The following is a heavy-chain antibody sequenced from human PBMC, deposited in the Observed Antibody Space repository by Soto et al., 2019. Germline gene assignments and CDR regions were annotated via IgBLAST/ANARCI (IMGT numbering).Heavy chain of an antibody. CDR3: ARSIVVVTATPLRWFDP. D-gene: IGHD2-21*02. CDR1: GGSISSGGYY. CDR2: IYYSGST. Sequence: PSETLSLTCTVSGGSISSGGYYWSWIRQHPGKGLEWIGYIYYSGSTYYNPSLKSRVTISVDTSKNQFSLKLSSVTAADTAVYYCARSIVVVTATPLRWFDPWGQGTLVTVSS. J-gene: IGHJ5*02. V-gene: IGHV4-31*03.